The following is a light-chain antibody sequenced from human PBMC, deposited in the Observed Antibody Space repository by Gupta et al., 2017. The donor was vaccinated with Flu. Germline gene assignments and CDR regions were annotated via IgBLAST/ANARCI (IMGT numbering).Light chain of an antibody. V-gene: IGLV1-44*01. CDR2: SHN. CDR3: ASWDDSLDGYV. Sequence: QSVLTQPPSASGTPGQRVSISCSGGRSNIGSNTVNWYQHVPGTAPKLLIHSHNQRPSGVPDRFSGSTSGTSASLAIRGLQSEDEAADDCASWDDSLDGYVFGTGTEVTVL. J-gene: IGLJ1*01. CDR1: RSNIGSNT.